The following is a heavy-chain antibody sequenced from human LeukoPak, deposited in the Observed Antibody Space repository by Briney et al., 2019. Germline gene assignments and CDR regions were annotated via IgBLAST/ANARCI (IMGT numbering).Heavy chain of an antibody. D-gene: IGHD4-11*01. J-gene: IGHJ6*03. CDR2: IYYSGST. CDR3: ARGSNYSPYYYYYYYMDV. Sequence: PSETLSLTCTVSGGSISSHYWSWIRQPPGKGLEWIGYIYYSGSTNYNPSLKSRVTISVDTSKNQFSLKLSSVTAADTAVYYCARGSNYSPYYYYYYYMDVWGKGTTVTVSS. V-gene: IGHV4-59*11. CDR1: GGSISSHY.